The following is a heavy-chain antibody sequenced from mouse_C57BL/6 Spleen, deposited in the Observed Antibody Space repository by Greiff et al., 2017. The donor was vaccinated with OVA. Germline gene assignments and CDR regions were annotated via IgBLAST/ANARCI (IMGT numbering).Heavy chain of an antibody. CDR3: TRAYDYDEGYFDV. Sequence: EVQVVESGEGLVKPGGSLKLSCAASGFTFSSYAMSWVRQTPGKRLEWVAYISSGGDYIYYADTVKGRFTISRDNARNTLYLQMSSLKSEDTAMYYCTRAYDYDEGYFDVWGTGTTVTVSS. J-gene: IGHJ1*03. V-gene: IGHV5-9-1*02. D-gene: IGHD2-4*01. CDR1: GFTFSSYA. CDR2: ISSGGDYI.